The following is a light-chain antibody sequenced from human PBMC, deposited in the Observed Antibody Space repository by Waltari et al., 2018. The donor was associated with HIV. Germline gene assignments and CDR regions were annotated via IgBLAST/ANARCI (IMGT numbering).Light chain of an antibody. CDR1: TSNIGSNY. J-gene: IGLJ2*01. V-gene: IGLV1-47*01. CDR2: RNN. CDR3: VAWDDSLRGVL. Sequence: SVLTQPPSASGTPGQRVTISCSGSTSNIGSNYVFWYQHSPGTAPKLLIHRNNQRPSGVPDRFSGSTSGTSASLAINGLRSEDEADYYCVAWDDSLRGVLFGGGTKVAVL.